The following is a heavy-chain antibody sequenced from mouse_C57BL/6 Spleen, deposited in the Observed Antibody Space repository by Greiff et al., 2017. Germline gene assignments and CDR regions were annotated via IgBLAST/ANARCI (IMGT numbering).Heavy chain of an antibody. CDR2: ISYDGSN. Sequence: EVKLMESGPGLVKPSQSLSLTCSVTGYSITSGYYWNWIRQFPGNKLEWMGYISYDGSNNYNPSLKNRISITRNTSKSQVFLKLNSVTTEDTATYYCARAPITTDWYFDVWGTGTTVTVCS. CDR3: ARAPITTDWYFDV. V-gene: IGHV3-6*01. CDR1: GYSITSGYY. J-gene: IGHJ1*03. D-gene: IGHD1-1*01.